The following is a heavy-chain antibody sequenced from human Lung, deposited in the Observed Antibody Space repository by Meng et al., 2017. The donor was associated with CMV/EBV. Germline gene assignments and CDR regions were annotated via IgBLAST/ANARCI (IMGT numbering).Heavy chain of an antibody. V-gene: IGHV3-9*01. CDR2: ISWNSGSI. Sequence: GGSLRLXCAASGFIFDDYAMHWVRQAPGKGLEWVSGISWNSGSIGYADSVKGRFTVSRDNAKNSLYLQMNSLRAEDTAIYYCARDTGWDLHPYYFDYWGQGXLVTVSS. D-gene: IGHD3-16*01. CDR1: GFIFDDYA. J-gene: IGHJ4*02. CDR3: ARDTGWDLHPYYFDY.